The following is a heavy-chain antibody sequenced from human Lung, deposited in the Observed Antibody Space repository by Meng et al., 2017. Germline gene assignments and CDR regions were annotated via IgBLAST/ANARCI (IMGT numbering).Heavy chain of an antibody. CDR1: GGSFSDYY. CDR3: ARGPTTMAHDFDY. CDR2: INHSGSN. V-gene: IGHV4-34*01. Sequence: HVQLQYVGAGLLQPSRTLSSSCVGSGGSFSDYYWSWIRQPTGKGLEWIGEINHSGSNNYNPSLESRATISVDTSQNNLSLKLSSVTAADSAVYYCARGPTTMAHDFDYWGQGTLVTVSS. J-gene: IGHJ4*02. D-gene: IGHD4-11*01.